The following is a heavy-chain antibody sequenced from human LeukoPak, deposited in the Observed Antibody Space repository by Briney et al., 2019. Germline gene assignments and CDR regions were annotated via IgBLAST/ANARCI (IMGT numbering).Heavy chain of an antibody. V-gene: IGHV1-2*02. Sequence: ATVKVSCKASGYTFTGYYMHWVRQAPGQGLEWMGWINPNSGGTNYAQKFQGRVTMTRDTSISTAYMELSRLRSDDTAVYYCARVVSDDYGDPGAPHDAFDIWGQGTMVTVSS. J-gene: IGHJ3*02. CDR1: GYTFTGYY. CDR3: ARVVSDDYGDPGAPHDAFDI. D-gene: IGHD4-17*01. CDR2: INPNSGGT.